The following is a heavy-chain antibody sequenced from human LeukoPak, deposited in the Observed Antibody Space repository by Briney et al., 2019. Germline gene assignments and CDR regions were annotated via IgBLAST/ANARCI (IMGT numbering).Heavy chain of an antibody. CDR3: ARQAYRRFDP. CDR2: TYYTSKWNN. CDR1: GDSVSSNSVA. V-gene: IGHV6-1*01. Sequence: SQTHSLTCAISGDSVSSNSVAWNWFRQSPSRGLEWLGRTYYTSKWNNDYAVSVRSRIAVNPDTSKNQFSLHLDSVTPEDTAVYYCARQAYRRFDPWGQGTLVTVSS. J-gene: IGHJ5*02.